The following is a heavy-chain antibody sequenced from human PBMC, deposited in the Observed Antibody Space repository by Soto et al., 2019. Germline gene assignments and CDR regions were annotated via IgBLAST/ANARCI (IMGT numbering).Heavy chain of an antibody. V-gene: IGHV3-23*01. CDR3: TKNYYFDS. J-gene: IGHJ4*02. CDR2: INIVGGAT. Sequence: EVQLLESGGGLVQPGGSLRLSCVASGFTFSNYAMSWVRQAPAKAPEWVSSINIVGGATNYADSVRGRFAMSRDDSTNTVFLQMNSLRADDTAVYYCTKNYYFDSWGQRTLVTVSS. CDR1: GFTFSNYA.